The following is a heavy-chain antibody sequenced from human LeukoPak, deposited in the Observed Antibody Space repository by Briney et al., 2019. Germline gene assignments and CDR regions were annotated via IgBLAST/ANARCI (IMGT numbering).Heavy chain of an antibody. CDR3: ARGLPDSSGLWSAFDI. D-gene: IGHD3-10*01. J-gene: IGHJ3*02. CDR1: GYTFVNHF. CDR2: INPNGGST. V-gene: IGHV1-46*01. Sequence: ASVKVSCKASGYTFVNHFVHWVRQAPGQGPEWLGIINPNGGSTSYPQKFQDRLTMTRDTSTTTVYMDLNSLTSDDTAVYFCARGLPDSSGLWSAFDIWGQGTMVTVSS.